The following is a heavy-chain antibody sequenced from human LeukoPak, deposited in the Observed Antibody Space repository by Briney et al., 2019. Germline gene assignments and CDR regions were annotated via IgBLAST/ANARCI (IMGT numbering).Heavy chain of an antibody. CDR3: ARDMTRVWFGSDAFDI. CDR1: GFTFDTHW. D-gene: IGHD3-10*01. V-gene: IGHV3-7*01. CDR2: IKQDGSDT. J-gene: IGHJ3*02. Sequence: GGSLRLSCAASGFTFDTHWMSWVRQPPGKGLEWVANIKQDGSDTYYVDSVKGRFTISRDNAKNSLYLQMNSLRAEDTAVYYCARDMTRVWFGSDAFDIWGQGTMVTVSS.